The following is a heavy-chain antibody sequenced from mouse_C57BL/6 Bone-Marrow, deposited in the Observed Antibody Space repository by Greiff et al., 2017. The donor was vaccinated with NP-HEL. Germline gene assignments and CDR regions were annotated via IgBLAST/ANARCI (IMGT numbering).Heavy chain of an antibody. D-gene: IGHD1-1*01. V-gene: IGHV1-22*01. CDR2: ISPNNGGT. Sequence: VQLQQSGPELVKPGASVKMSCKASGYTFTDYNMHWVKQSHGKSLEWIGYISPNNGGTSYNQKFKGKATLTVNKSSSTAYMELRSLTSEDSAVYYCARTFITTVVARDYWGQGTTLTVSS. CDR3: ARTFITTVVARDY. J-gene: IGHJ2*01. CDR1: GYTFTDYN.